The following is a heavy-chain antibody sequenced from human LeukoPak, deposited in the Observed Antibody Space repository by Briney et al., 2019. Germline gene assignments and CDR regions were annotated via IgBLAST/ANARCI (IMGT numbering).Heavy chain of an antibody. CDR1: GFTFGDSA. D-gene: IGHD3-22*01. Sequence: GGSLRLSCTASGFTFGDSAMTWFRQAPGKGLEWVANIKKDGSEKYYVDSVKGRFTISRDNAKNSLYLQMNSLRAEDTAVYYCARDLYRIVVVPHYFDYWGQGTLVTVSS. CDR2: IKKDGSEK. CDR3: ARDLYRIVVVPHYFDY. J-gene: IGHJ4*02. V-gene: IGHV3-7*01.